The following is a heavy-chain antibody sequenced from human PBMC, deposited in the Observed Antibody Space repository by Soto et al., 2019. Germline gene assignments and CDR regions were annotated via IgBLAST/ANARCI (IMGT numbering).Heavy chain of an antibody. J-gene: IGHJ6*02. CDR1: GYTFSDYF. D-gene: IGHD1-26*01. Sequence: QVQLVQSGAEVKKSGASVKVSCKASGYTFSDYFIQWLRQAAGRGLEWVAWINPKTAATNYAKKFQDRVTPTSDTSFSTAYLELTRLRPDDTAVYYCARIKWGLDYYSGMDVWGQGTAVTVSS. CDR2: INPKTAAT. V-gene: IGHV1-2*02. CDR3: ARIKWGLDYYSGMDV.